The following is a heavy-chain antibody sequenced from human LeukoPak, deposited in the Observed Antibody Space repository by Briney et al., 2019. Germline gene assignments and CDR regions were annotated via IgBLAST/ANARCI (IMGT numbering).Heavy chain of an antibody. D-gene: IGHD3-3*01. CDR3: ARAPSDFWSGSPRGSFDY. V-gene: IGHV3-23*01. Sequence: PGGSLRLSCAASGFTFSSYAMSWVRQAPGKGLEWVSAISGSGGSTYYADSVKGRFTISRDNSKNTLYLQMNSLRAEDTAVYYCARAPSDFWSGSPRGSFDYWGQGTLVTVSS. CDR1: GFTFSSYA. CDR2: ISGSGGST. J-gene: IGHJ4*02.